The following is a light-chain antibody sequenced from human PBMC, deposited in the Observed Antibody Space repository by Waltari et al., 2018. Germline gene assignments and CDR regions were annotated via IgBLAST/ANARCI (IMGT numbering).Light chain of an antibody. CDR3: HVWHPHVDPGV. CDR2: YDR. V-gene: IGLV3-21*04. Sequence: SSVVTQPPPVSVAPGETATIPCGGDTIGTYSVHWYQQKAGQAPVLVIFYDRDRPSGIPDRFSGSNSGNTATLTISRVEAGDEARYYCHVWHPHVDPGVFGTGTEVTVL. CDR1: TIGTYS. J-gene: IGLJ1*01.